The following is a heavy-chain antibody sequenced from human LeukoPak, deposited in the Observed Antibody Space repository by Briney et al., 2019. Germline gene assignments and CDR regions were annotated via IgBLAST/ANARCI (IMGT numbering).Heavy chain of an antibody. V-gene: IGHV3-21*01. CDR1: GFTFSSYS. CDR3: AKDRCSNGVGCYYYYMDV. Sequence: GGSLRLSCAASGFTFSSYSMNWVRQAPGKGLEWVSSISSSSSYIYCADSVKGRFSISRDSSKNILYLQMNSLRAEDTAVYYCAKDRCSNGVGCYYYYMDVWGKGTSVTISS. D-gene: IGHD2-8*01. J-gene: IGHJ6*03. CDR2: ISSSSSYI.